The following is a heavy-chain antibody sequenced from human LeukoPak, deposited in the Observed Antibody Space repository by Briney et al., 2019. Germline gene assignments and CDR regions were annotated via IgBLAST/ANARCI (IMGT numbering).Heavy chain of an antibody. CDR3: ARRYSGYGDY. V-gene: IGHV5-51*01. CDR1: EYSFTTYE. J-gene: IGHJ4*02. D-gene: IGHD5-12*01. Sequence: GESLKISCKGSEYSFTTYEIGWVRQMPGKGLEWMGIIFPGDSDTRYSPSFQGQVTISADKSISTAYLQWSSLKASDTAMYYCARRYSGYGDYWGQGTLVTVSS. CDR2: IFPGDSDT.